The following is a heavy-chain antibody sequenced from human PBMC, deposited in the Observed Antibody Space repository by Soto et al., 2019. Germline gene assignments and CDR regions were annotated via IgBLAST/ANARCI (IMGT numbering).Heavy chain of an antibody. CDR1: GFTFSSYA. D-gene: IGHD1-26*01. Sequence: EVQLLESGGGLVQPGGSLRLSCAASGFTFSSYAMSWVRQAPGKGLEWVSAISGSGGSTYYADSVKGRFTISRDNSKNTLYLQMNSLRAEDTAVYYCARTGSYYLVGDYWGQGTLVTVSS. J-gene: IGHJ4*02. CDR2: ISGSGGST. CDR3: ARTGSYYLVGDY. V-gene: IGHV3-23*01.